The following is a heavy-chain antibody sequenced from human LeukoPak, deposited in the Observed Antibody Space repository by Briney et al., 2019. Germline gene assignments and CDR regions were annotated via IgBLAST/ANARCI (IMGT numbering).Heavy chain of an antibody. D-gene: IGHD1-14*01. J-gene: IGHJ6*03. CDR2: INHSGST. CDR1: GGSFSGHY. Sequence: SETLSLTCAVYGGSFSGHYWSWIRQPPGKGLEWIGEINHSGSTNYNPSLKSRVTISVDTSKNQFSLKLSSVTAADTAVYYCARVRRAIYYYYYMDVWGKGTTVTVSS. V-gene: IGHV4-34*01. CDR3: ARVRRAIYYYYYMDV.